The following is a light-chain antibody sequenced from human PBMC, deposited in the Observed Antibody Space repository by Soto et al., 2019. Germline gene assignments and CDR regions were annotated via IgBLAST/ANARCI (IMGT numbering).Light chain of an antibody. CDR3: GTWDSSLSAYV. CDR1: ISNSGNNY. J-gene: IGLJ1*01. CDR2: DNN. V-gene: IGLV1-51*01. Sequence: QSVLTQPTSVSAAPGHKVTISCSGSISNSGNNYVSWYQQLPGTAPKLLIYDNNKRPSGIPDRFSGSKSGTSATLGITGLQTGDEADYYCGTWDSSLSAYVFGTGTKVTVL.